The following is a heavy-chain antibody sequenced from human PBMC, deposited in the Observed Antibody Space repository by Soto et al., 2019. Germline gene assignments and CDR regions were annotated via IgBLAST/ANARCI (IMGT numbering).Heavy chain of an antibody. Sequence: QLRLQESGSGLVKPSQTLSLTCAVSGEYISSGGYYWNWVRLPPGKGLEWIGSLYHNGGTYYNPSLKSRVTISLDRSKNQFSLKLSSVTAADTAVYFCARLDAYNSFDYWGQGILVTVSS. CDR3: ARLDAYNSFDY. J-gene: IGHJ4*02. CDR1: GEYISSGGYY. D-gene: IGHD2-2*01. CDR2: LYHNGGT. V-gene: IGHV4-30-2*01.